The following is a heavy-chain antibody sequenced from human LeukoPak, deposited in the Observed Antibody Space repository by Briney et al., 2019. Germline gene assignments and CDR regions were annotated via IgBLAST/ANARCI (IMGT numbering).Heavy chain of an antibody. J-gene: IGHJ3*02. CDR3: ARFRRTISGYEGHDAFDI. Sequence: SGTLSLTCGVSGGSISSGNWWSWVRQPPGKGLEWIGEIYHSGSTNYNPSLKSRVTISVDKSKNQFSLKLSSVTAADTAVYYCARFRRTISGYEGHDAFDIWGQGTMVTVSS. D-gene: IGHD5-12*01. CDR2: IYHSGST. V-gene: IGHV4-4*02. CDR1: GGSISSGNW.